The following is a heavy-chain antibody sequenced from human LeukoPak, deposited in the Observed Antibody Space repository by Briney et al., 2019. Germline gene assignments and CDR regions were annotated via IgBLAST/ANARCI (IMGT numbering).Heavy chain of an antibody. D-gene: IGHD3-3*01. CDR2: ISAYSGNT. Sequence: TFTXXGISWVRQAPGQGLEWMGWISAYSGNTNYAQKLQGRVTMTTDTSTSTAYMELRSLRSDDTAVYYCARGGQFTIFGVVTTGFDYWGQGTLVTVSS. J-gene: IGHJ4*02. CDR3: ARGGQFTIFGVVTTGFDY. CDR1: TFTXXG. V-gene: IGHV1-18*01.